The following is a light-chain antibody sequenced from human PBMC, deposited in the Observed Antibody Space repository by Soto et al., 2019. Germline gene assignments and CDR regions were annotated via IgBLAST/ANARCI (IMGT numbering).Light chain of an antibody. J-gene: IGLJ2*01. Sequence: QSVLTQPPSASGSPGQLVTISCTGTSSDVGGYNSVSWYQQHPGKAPKLMIYEVSKRPSGVPVRFSGSKSGNTASLTVSGLQAEDEADYYCSSFGGSDNVVFGGGTQLTVL. CDR2: EVS. CDR3: SSFGGSDNVV. V-gene: IGLV2-8*01. CDR1: SSDVGGYNS.